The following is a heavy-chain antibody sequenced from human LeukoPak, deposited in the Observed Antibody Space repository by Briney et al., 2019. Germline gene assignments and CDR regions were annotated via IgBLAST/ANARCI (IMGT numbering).Heavy chain of an antibody. Sequence: ASVKVSCKASGGTFSSYAISWVRQAPGQGLEWVGRIIPIFGTANYAQKFQGRVAIITDESTSTAYMELSSLRSADTAVYYCARAYCGGDCYGAGYYYMDIWGKGTTVTVSS. CDR1: GGTFSSYA. V-gene: IGHV1-69*05. J-gene: IGHJ6*03. D-gene: IGHD2-21*02. CDR3: ARAYCGGDCYGAGYYYMDI. CDR2: IIPIFGTA.